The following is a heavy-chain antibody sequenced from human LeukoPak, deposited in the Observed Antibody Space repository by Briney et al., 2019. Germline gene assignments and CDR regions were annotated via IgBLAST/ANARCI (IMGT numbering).Heavy chain of an antibody. J-gene: IGHJ6*03. CDR1: GGSISSYY. D-gene: IGHD3-10*01. V-gene: IGHV4-4*07. Sequence: PSETLSLTCTVSGGSISSYYWSWIRQPAGKGLEWIGRIYTSGSTIYNPSLKSRVTMSVDTSKNQFSLKLSSVTAADTAVYYCARDFGSGYYYYYMDAWGKGTTVTVSS. CDR3: ARDFGSGYYYYYMDA. CDR2: IYTSGST.